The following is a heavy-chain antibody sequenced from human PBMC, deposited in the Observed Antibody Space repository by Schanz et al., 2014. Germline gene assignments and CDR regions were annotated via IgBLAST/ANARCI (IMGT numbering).Heavy chain of an antibody. D-gene: IGHD3-10*01. J-gene: IGHJ1*01. CDR1: GFTFSSYS. CDR3: ASGVHVSSLQKGLQF. CDR2: IATSSSTR. Sequence: EQLVESGGGLVKPGRSLRLSCAASGFTFSSYSMNWVRQAPGKGLEWLSYIATSSSTRHYADSVKGRVTISRDNAKNSVSLQMRRLRVEDTAVYYCASGVHVSSLQKGLQFWGRGTLVIVSS. V-gene: IGHV3-48*01.